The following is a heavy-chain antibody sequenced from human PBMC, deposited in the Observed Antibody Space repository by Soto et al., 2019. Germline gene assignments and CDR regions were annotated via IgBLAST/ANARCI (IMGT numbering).Heavy chain of an antibody. CDR2: IDPSDSDT. V-gene: IGHV5-10-1*04. Sequence: GEALKISCKGSGYSFTSYWISWVRQMPGKGLEWMGRIDPSDSDTNYSPSFQGQVTISADKSISTAYLQWSSLKASDTAMYYCARNIEELDYFDYWGQGTLVNVSS. D-gene: IGHD3-10*01. CDR1: GYSFTSYW. J-gene: IGHJ4*02. CDR3: ARNIEELDYFDY.